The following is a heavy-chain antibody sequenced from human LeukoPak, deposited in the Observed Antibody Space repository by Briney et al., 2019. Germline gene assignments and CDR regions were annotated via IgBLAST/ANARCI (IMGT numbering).Heavy chain of an antibody. CDR3: TTFLTYYYGSGSYMFDY. J-gene: IGHJ4*02. D-gene: IGHD3-10*01. V-gene: IGHV3-15*01. Sequence: TGGSLRLSCAASGFTSSNAWMSWVRQAPGKGLEWVGRIKSKTDGGTTDHAAPVKGRFTISRDDSKNTLYLQMNSLKTEDTAVYYCTTFLTYYYGSGSYMFDYWGQGTLVTVSS. CDR1: GFTSSNAW. CDR2: IKSKTDGGTT.